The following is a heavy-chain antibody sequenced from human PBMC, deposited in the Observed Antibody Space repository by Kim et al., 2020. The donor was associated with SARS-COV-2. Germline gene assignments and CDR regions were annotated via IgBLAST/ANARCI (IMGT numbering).Heavy chain of an antibody. CDR3: AKHRGSGWYAAFDI. J-gene: IGHJ3*02. CDR2: ISGSGVST. CDR1: GFSFISYA. V-gene: IGHV3-23*01. Sequence: GGSLRLSCAASGFSFISYAMSWVRQAPGKGLEWVSGISGSGVSTYYADSVKGRFTISRGNSKNTLYLQMSSLRAQDTALYYCAKHRGSGWYAAFDIWGQGTMVTVSS. D-gene: IGHD6-19*01.